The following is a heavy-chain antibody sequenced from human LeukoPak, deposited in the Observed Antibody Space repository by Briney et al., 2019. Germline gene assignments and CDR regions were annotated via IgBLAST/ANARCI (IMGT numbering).Heavy chain of an antibody. CDR2: IYYSGST. V-gene: IGHV4-59*01. J-gene: IGHJ4*02. CDR3: ARPGIAAGVNPIDY. D-gene: IGHD6-13*01. Sequence: SENLSLTCTVSGGSITGYYWNWIRQPPGKGLEWIACIYYSGSTNYNPSLKSRVSTSVDMAKNQVSLKLTSVTAADTAVYYCARPGIAAGVNPIDYWGQGTLVTVSS. CDR1: GGSITGYY.